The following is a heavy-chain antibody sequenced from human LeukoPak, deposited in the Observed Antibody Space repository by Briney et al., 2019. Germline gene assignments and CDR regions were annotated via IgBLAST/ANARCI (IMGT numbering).Heavy chain of an antibody. CDR1: GFIFNSYI. D-gene: IGHD6-13*01. V-gene: IGHV5-51*01. Sequence: PGGSLRLSCAASGFIFNSYIMNWVRQMPGKGLEWMGIIYPGDSDTRYSPSFQGQVTISADKSISTAYLQWSSLKASDTAMYYCARLGSSWPNNWFDPWGQGTLVTVSS. J-gene: IGHJ5*02. CDR2: IYPGDSDT. CDR3: ARLGSSWPNNWFDP.